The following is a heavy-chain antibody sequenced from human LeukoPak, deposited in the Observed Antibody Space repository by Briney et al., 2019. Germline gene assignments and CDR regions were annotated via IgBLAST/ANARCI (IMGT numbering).Heavy chain of an antibody. CDR2: IHYSGST. D-gene: IGHD6-19*01. V-gene: IGHV4-59*08. Sequence: SETLSLTCTVSGGSISPYYWSWIRQSPGKGQEWIGCIHYSGSTIYNPSLKSRVSISVDTSKNQFSLKLSSATAADTAVYYCAGPTSSGWHGDFDYWGQGTLVTVSS. CDR3: AGPTSSGWHGDFDY. J-gene: IGHJ4*02. CDR1: GGSISPYY.